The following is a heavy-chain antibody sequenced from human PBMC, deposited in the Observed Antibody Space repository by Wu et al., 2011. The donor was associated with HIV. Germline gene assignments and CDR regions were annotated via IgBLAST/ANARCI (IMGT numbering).Heavy chain of an antibody. CDR3: ARANYYDNLRGDAFDI. D-gene: IGHD3-22*01. CDR1: GYTFTRLLT. V-gene: IGHV1-69-2*01. Sequence: QLVQSGAEWKKPGGYSKKSPARFSGYTFTRLLTFTGCNRPLEKGLSGWDLVDPEDDERIYAEKFQGRVTITADTSTDTAYMELSSLRSEDTAVYYCARANYYDNLRGDAFDIWGQGTMVTVFS. CDR2: VDPEDDER. J-gene: IGHJ3*02.